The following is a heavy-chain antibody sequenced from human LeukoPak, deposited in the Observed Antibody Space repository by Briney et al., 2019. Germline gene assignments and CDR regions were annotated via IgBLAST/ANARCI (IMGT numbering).Heavy chain of an antibody. D-gene: IGHD1-26*01. CDR3: AKVPDSGNYHFDY. Sequence: PGGSLRLYCAASGFTLNSYAMSWVRQDPGKGLEWVSAISGGAGSTYYADSVKGRFTISRDSSKNTLYQQMNSLRAEDTAVYYCAKVPDSGNYHFDYWGQGTLVTVSS. CDR1: GFTLNSYA. J-gene: IGHJ4*02. CDR2: ISGGAGST. V-gene: IGHV3-23*01.